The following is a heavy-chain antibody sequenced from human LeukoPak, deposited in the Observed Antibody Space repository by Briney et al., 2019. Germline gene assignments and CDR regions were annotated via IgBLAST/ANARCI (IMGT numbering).Heavy chain of an antibody. CDR3: ATNYYYDSSGYYYGGSFDY. CDR1: GGTFSSYT. Sequence: SVKVSCKASGGTFSSYTINWVRQAPGQGLEWMGGIIPIFGIVNYAQEFQGRVTITADESTSTAYMELSSLRSEDTAVYYCATNYYYDSSGYYYGGSFDYWGQGTLVTVSS. CDR2: IIPIFGIV. D-gene: IGHD3-22*01. J-gene: IGHJ4*02. V-gene: IGHV1-69*13.